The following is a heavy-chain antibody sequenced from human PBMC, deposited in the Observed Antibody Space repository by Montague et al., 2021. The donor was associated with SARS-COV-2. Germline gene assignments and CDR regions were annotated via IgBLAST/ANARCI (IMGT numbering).Heavy chain of an antibody. CDR1: GFTFNSYS. CDR2: IYSGDRGT. CDR3: AKGRYSAYVLDY. Sequence: SLRLSFSASGFTFNSYSMSWVRQSPGKGLEWVSVIYSGDRGTYYADAVKGRFTISRDNSKNTLYLQMHSLRADDTAKYYCAKGRYSAYVLDYWGQGTQVTVSS. V-gene: IGHV3-23*03. J-gene: IGHJ4*02. D-gene: IGHD5-18*01.